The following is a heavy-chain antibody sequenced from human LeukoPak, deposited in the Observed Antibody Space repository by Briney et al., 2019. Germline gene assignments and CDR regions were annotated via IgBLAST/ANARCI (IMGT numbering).Heavy chain of an antibody. D-gene: IGHD3-22*01. CDR1: GYTFTSYG. CDR3: ARDAYYYDSSGYYYPRDY. J-gene: IGHJ4*02. V-gene: IGHV1-18*01. Sequence: ASVKVSCKASGYTFTSYGISWVRQAPGQGLEWMGWISAYNGNTNYAQKLQGRVTMTTDTSTSTAHMELRTLRSDDTAGYYCARDAYYYDSSGYYYPRDYWGQGTLVTVSS. CDR2: ISAYNGNT.